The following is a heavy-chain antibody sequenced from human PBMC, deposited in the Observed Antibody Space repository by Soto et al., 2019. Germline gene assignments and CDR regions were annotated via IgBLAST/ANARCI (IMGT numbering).Heavy chain of an antibody. D-gene: IGHD3-9*01. V-gene: IGHV4-4*07. J-gene: IGHJ3*02. CDR2: IYATGTT. Sequence: PSETLSLTCTVSGASISGFYWSWIRKSAGKGLEWIGRIYATGTTDYNPSLQSRVTISVDTSRNQFSLRLTSVTAADTALYYCARHDYYHRTFDIWGQGTLVTVSS. CDR1: GASISGFY. CDR3: ARHDYYHRTFDI.